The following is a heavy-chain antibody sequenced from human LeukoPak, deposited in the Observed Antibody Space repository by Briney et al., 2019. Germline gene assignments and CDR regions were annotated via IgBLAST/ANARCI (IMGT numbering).Heavy chain of an antibody. V-gene: IGHV5-51*01. J-gene: IGHJ4*02. D-gene: IGHD2-15*01. CDR3: ARRPPYCSGGSCFYYFDY. CDR2: IYPGDSDT. Sequence: GESLKISCKGSGYSFTSYWIGWVRPTPGKGLEWMGIIYPGDSDTRYSPSFQGQVTISADKSISTAYLQWSSLKASDTAMYYCARRPPYCSGGSCFYYFDYWGQGTLVTVSS. CDR1: GYSFTSYW.